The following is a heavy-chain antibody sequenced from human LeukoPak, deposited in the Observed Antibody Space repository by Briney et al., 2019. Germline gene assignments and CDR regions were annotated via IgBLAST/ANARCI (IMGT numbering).Heavy chain of an antibody. CDR1: GVSISSGSYY. J-gene: IGHJ4*02. V-gene: IGHV4-61*02. D-gene: IGHD3-22*01. Sequence: KPSQTLSLTCTVSGVSISSGSYYWSWIRQPAGKGLEWIGRIYTSGSTNYNPSLKSRVTISVDTSKNQFSLKLSSVTAADTAVYYCARGSRTDYYDSSGYPDYWGQGTLVTVSS. CDR3: ARGSRTDYYDSSGYPDY. CDR2: IYTSGST.